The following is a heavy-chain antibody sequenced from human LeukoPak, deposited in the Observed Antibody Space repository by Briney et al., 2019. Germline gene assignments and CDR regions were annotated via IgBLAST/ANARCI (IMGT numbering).Heavy chain of an antibody. CDR3: ARSKALRLDDIYY. V-gene: IGHV1-69*13. Sequence: SVKVSCKASGGTFSSYVISWVRQAPGQGLEWMGGIIPIFGTANYAQKFQGRVTITADESTSTAYMELSGLRSEDTAVYYCARSKALRLDDIYYWGQGTLVTVSS. CDR1: GGTFSSYV. CDR2: IIPIFGTA. D-gene: IGHD3-9*01. J-gene: IGHJ4*02.